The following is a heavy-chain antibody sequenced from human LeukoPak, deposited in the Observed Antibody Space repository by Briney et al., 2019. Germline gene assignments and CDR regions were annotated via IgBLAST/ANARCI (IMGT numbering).Heavy chain of an antibody. Sequence: PGKSLRLSCAASGFTFSSYAMHWVRQAPGKGLEWVAVISYDGSSKYYADSVKGRFTISRDNSKNTLYLQMDSLRGEDTAVHYCARSPTGYSSGWYPNYFDYWGQGTLVTVSS. D-gene: IGHD6-19*01. CDR3: ARSPTGYSSGWYPNYFDY. CDR2: ISYDGSSK. CDR1: GFTFSSYA. V-gene: IGHV3-30-3*01. J-gene: IGHJ4*02.